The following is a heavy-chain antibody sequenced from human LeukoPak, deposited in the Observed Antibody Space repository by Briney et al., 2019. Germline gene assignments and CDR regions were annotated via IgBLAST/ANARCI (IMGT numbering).Heavy chain of an antibody. CDR2: IYYSGST. J-gene: IGHJ4*02. D-gene: IGHD3-10*01. CDR1: GGSISSGGYY. CDR3: GRGWLGELPIHY. Sequence: SETLSLTCTVSGGSISSGGYYWSWIRQHPGKGLEWIGYIYYSGSTYYNPSLKSRVTISVDTSKNQFSLKLSSVTAADTAVYYCGRGWLGELPIHYGGQGPLVTVS. V-gene: IGHV4-31*03.